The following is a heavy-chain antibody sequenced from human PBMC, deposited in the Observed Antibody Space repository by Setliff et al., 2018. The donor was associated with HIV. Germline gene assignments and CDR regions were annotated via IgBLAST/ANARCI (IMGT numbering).Heavy chain of an antibody. D-gene: IGHD1-26*01. CDR2: IYPKSGDT. CDR3: AKQGYSDSLYAFDV. J-gene: IGHJ3*01. V-gene: IGHV1-2*02. Sequence: GASVKVSCKASGYTFAGYYMHWMRQAPGRGLEWMGWIYPKSGDTNYEQKFQGRVTLTRDTSISTAYMEVSNLRSDDTAVYYCAKQGYSDSLYAFDVWGQGTMVTVSS. CDR1: GYTFAGYY.